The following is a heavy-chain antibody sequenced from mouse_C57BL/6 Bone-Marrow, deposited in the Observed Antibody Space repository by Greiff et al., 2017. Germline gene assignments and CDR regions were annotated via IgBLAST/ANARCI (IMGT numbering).Heavy chain of an antibody. D-gene: IGHD1-1*01. CDR1: GFTFSDYY. J-gene: IGHJ2*01. CDR2: ISNGGGST. Sequence: EVMLVESGGGLVQPGGSLKLSCAASGFTFSDYYMYWVRQTPEKRLEWVAYISNGGGSTYYPDTVKGRFTISRDNAKNTLYLQMSRLKSEDTAMYYCARHYYYGSSDYFDYWGQGTTLTVSS. V-gene: IGHV5-12*01. CDR3: ARHYYYGSSDYFDY.